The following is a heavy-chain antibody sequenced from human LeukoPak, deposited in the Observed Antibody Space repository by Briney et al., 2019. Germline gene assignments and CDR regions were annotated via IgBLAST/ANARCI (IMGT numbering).Heavy chain of an antibody. J-gene: IGHJ4*02. D-gene: IGHD3-10*01. V-gene: IGHV1-18*01. Sequence: ASVTVSCKASGYTFTSYGISWVRQAPGQGLEWMGWISAYYGNTNYAQKLQGRVTMTTDTSTSTAYMELRSLRSDDTAVYYCARDLDTMVRGVHWGQGTLVTVSS. CDR3: ARDLDTMVRGVH. CDR1: GYTFTSYG. CDR2: ISAYYGNT.